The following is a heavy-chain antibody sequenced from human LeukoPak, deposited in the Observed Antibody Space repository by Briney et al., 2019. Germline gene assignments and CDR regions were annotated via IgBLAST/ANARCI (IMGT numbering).Heavy chain of an antibody. J-gene: IGHJ5*02. CDR2: INPSRGTT. CDR3: ARVRFGEGWFDP. Sequence: ASVKVSCKTSGYTFPNYYLHWVRQAPGQGLEWMGIINPSRGTTTSPQKFQGRVTLTGDTSTSTVYMELNSLRSEDTAVYYCARVRFGEGWFDPWGQGTLVTVSS. D-gene: IGHD3-10*01. V-gene: IGHV1-46*01. CDR1: GYTFPNYY.